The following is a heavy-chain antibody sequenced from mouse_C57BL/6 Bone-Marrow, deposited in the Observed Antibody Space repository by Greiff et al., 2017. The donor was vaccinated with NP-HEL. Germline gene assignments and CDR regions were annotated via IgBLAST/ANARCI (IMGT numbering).Heavy chain of an antibody. CDR2: IYYSGTI. V-gene: IGHV3-5*01. Sequence: EVKLMESGPGLVKPSQTVFLTCTVTGISITTGNYRWSWIRQFPGNKLEWIGYIYYSGTITYNPSLTSRTTITRDTPKNQFFLEMNSLTAEDTATYYCARGYGSSWDFDVWGTGTTVTVSS. CDR3: ARGYGSSWDFDV. CDR1: GISITTGNYR. D-gene: IGHD1-1*01. J-gene: IGHJ1*03.